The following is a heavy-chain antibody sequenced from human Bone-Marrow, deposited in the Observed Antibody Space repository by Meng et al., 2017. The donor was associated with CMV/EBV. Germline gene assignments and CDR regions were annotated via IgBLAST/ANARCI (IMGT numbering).Heavy chain of an antibody. D-gene: IGHD2-15*01. Sequence: GESLKISCAASGFNFSSYAMHWVRQAPGKGLEWVSYISSCGSTIYYADSVKGRFTISRDNAKNSLYLQMDSLRAEDTAVYYCARRNVGGCRWLDPWGQGTLVTVSS. J-gene: IGHJ5*02. CDR2: ISSCGSTI. CDR3: ARRNVGGCRWLDP. CDR1: GFNFSSYA. V-gene: IGHV3-48*04.